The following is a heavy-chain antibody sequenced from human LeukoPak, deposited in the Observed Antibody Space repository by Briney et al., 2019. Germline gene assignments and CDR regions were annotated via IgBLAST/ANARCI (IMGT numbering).Heavy chain of an antibody. CDR2: ISYDGSNK. CDR1: GFSVTTHG. CDR3: ARLYSSSLFDY. V-gene: IGHV3-30*03. Sequence: GGSLRLSCAAFGFSVTTHGMSWVRQAPGKGLEWVATISYDGSNKYHADSVKGRFTISRDSPKNTLYLQMNSLRAEDTAVYYCARLYSSSLFDYWGQGTLVTVSS. D-gene: IGHD6-13*01. J-gene: IGHJ4*02.